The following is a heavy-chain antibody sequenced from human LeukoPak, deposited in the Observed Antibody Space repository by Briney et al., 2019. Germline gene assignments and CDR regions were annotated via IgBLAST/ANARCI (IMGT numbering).Heavy chain of an antibody. CDR2: IGQDGSNK. CDR1: GFTFTDYW. V-gene: IGHV3-7*03. CDR3: ATSRAAAGCD. D-gene: IGHD6-13*01. J-gene: IGHJ4*02. Sequence: PGGSLRPSCAASGFTFTDYWMSWVRQAPGKGLEWVANIGQDGSNKFYVASVKGRFSISRDNAKNSVFLQMNNLRVEDTAIYYCATSRAAAGCDWGQGTLVTVSS.